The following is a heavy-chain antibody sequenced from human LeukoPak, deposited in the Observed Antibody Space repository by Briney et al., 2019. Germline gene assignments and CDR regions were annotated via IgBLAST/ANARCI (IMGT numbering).Heavy chain of an antibody. CDR3: TPSGTYNNVDF. CDR1: GFTISNAW. CDR2: IKSKGDGGTT. D-gene: IGHD1-26*01. J-gene: IGHJ4*02. V-gene: IGHV3-15*01. Sequence: GGSLRLSCAASGFTISNAWMSWVRQAPGKGLEGVGRIKSKGDGGTTDYAAPVKGRFTISRDDSKNTLYLQMNSLKTEDTAVYYCTPSGTYNNVDFWGQGTLVTVSS.